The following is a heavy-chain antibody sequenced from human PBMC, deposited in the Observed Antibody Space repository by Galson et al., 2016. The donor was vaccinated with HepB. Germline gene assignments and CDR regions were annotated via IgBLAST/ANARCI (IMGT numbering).Heavy chain of an antibody. CDR1: GFTFSNYW. D-gene: IGHD2-2*01. Sequence: SLRLSCAASGFTFSNYWMHWVRQAPGKGLVWVSRINTDGNVTTYADSVKGRFTISRDNAKNTLYLQMNSLRDEDTAVYYCTREPLGDCKRTTCYRWFDPWGHGTQFTVSS. CDR3: TREPLGDCKRTTCYRWFDP. CDR2: INTDGNVT. J-gene: IGHJ5*02. V-gene: IGHV3-74*01.